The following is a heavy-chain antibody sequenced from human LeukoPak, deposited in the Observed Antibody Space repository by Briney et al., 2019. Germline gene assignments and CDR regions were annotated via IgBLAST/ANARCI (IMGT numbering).Heavy chain of an antibody. D-gene: IGHD5-18*01. CDR2: INGDGSDT. J-gene: IGHJ4*02. CDR3: VRGLGSGYSYAYGVY. CDR1: GFTFRSYW. V-gene: IGHV3-74*01. Sequence: GGSQRLSRKASGFTFRSYWMLWVRQIPGKGLAGVSRINGDGSDTNSADSVKGRFTISRDNAKNTPYLQMNSLRAEDTAVYYCVRGLGSGYSYAYGVYWGQGTLVTVSS.